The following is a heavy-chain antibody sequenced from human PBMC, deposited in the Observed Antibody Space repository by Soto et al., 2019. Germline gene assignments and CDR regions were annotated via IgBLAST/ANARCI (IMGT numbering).Heavy chain of an antibody. J-gene: IGHJ5*02. CDR3: AGDPDSHYNDSHASSYP. CDR2: IIPIIGII. D-gene: IGHD4-4*01. Sequence: QVQLVQSGAEVKKPGSSVKVSCKASGGTFSTYTITWVRQAPGQGLEWMGRIIPIIGIINYAQKFQGRVPISADKFTGTAYMELTGLRSDDTAVYYCAGDPDSHYNDSHASSYPWGQGTLVTVSS. CDR1: GGTFSTYT. V-gene: IGHV1-69*08.